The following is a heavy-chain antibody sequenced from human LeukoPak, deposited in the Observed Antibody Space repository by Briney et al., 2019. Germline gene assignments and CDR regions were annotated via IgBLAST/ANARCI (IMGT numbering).Heavy chain of an antibody. J-gene: IGHJ3*02. D-gene: IGHD3-22*01. CDR3: ARGDYYDSSGYYYPDAFDI. Sequence: ASVKVSCMASGYAFTTYGISWVRQAPGQGLEWMGWISAYNGNTNYAQKFQGRVTMTTDTSTSTAYMELRSLRSDDTAVYYCARGDYYDSSGYYYPDAFDIWGQGTRVTVSS. V-gene: IGHV1-18*01. CDR2: ISAYNGNT. CDR1: GYAFTTYG.